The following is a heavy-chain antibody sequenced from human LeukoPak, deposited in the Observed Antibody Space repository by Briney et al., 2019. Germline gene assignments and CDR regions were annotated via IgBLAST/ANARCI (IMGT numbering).Heavy chain of an antibody. V-gene: IGHV1-69*13. J-gene: IGHJ5*02. CDR2: IIPIFGTA. Sequence: SVKVSCKASGGTFSSYAISWVRQAPGQGLEWMGGIIPIFGTANYAQKFQGRVTITADESTSTAYMELSRLRSDDTAVYYCARDHPAAAGTEGWFAPWGKGTLVTVSS. D-gene: IGHD6-13*01. CDR1: GGTFSSYA. CDR3: ARDHPAAAGTEGWFAP.